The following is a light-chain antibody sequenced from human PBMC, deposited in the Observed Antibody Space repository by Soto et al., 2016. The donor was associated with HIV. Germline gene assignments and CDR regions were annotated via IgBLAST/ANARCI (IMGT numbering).Light chain of an antibody. CDR3: QQYNSYPWT. V-gene: IGKV1-5*03. CDR2: KAS. J-gene: IGKJ1*01. CDR1: QSLNTW. Sequence: DIQMTQSPSTLSASVGDRVTITCRASQSLNTWLAWYQQKPGKAPNILIYKASSLESGVPSRFSGSGSGTEFTLTISGLQPDDFAIYYRQQYNSYPWTFGQGTKVEIK.